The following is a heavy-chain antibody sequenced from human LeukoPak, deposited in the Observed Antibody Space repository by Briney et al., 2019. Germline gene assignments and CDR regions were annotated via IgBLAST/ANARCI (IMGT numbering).Heavy chain of an antibody. J-gene: IGHJ4*02. CDR3: AREDGYSSSWYSDY. D-gene: IGHD6-13*01. Sequence: GGSLRLSCAASGFTFSDYYMSWIRQAPGKGLEWVSDISSNSIYTNYADSVKGRFTISRDNAKNSLYLQMNSLRAEDTAVYYCAREDGYSSSWYSDYWGQGTLVTVSS. CDR2: ISSNSIYT. CDR1: GFTFSDYY. V-gene: IGHV3-11*05.